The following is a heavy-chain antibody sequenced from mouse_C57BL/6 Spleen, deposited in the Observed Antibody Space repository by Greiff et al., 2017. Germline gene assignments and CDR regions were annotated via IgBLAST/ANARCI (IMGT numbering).Heavy chain of an antibody. V-gene: IGHV5-16*01. Sequence: KLVESEGGLVQPGSSMKLSCTASGFTFSDYYMAWVRQVPEKGLEWVANINYDGSSTYYLDSLKSRFIISRDNAKNILYLQMSSLKSEDTATYYCAREGDYDRGYYFDYWGQGTTLTVSS. J-gene: IGHJ2*01. D-gene: IGHD2-4*01. CDR3: AREGDYDRGYYFDY. CDR2: INYDGSST. CDR1: GFTFSDYY.